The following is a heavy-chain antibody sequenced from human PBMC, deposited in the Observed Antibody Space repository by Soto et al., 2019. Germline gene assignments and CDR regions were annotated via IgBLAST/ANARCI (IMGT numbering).Heavy chain of an antibody. CDR1: GLTFSSSA. CDR3: AAETKSYFYGMDV. V-gene: IGHV3-30*03. Sequence: QVQLVESGGGVVQPGRSLRLSCAASGLTFSSSAMHWVRQAPGKGLEWVALISYDGSNKYYVDSVKGRFTISRDNSKNTVDLQMNSLREEDTAVYYCAAETKSYFYGMDVCGQGTTVTVSS. J-gene: IGHJ6*02. CDR2: ISYDGSNK.